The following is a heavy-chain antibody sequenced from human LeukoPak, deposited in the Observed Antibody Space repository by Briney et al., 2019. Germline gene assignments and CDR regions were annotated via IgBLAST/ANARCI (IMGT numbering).Heavy chain of an antibody. CDR1: GFPFSTYS. J-gene: IGHJ4*02. CDR3: ARSIPYGTTWYGRSDY. CDR2: IKPDGTTK. Sequence: GGSLRLSCAASGFPFSTYSMTWVRQAPGKGLEWVANIKPDGTTKFYVDSVKGRFTISRDNALNSLYLQMNSLRAEDTAIYYCARSIPYGTTWYGRSDYWGQGTLVTVSS. D-gene: IGHD6-13*01. V-gene: IGHV3-7*03.